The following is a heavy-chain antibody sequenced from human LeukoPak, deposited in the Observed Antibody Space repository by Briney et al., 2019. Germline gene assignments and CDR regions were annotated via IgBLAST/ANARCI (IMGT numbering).Heavy chain of an antibody. CDR2: MNPNSGNT. CDR3: ASSSNPQVGAYWYFDL. V-gene: IGHV1-8*01. D-gene: IGHD1-26*01. J-gene: IGHJ2*01. Sequence: ASVKVSCKASGYTFTSYDINWVRQATGQGLEWMGWMNPNSGNTGYAQKFQGGVTMTRNTSISTAYMELSSLRSEDTAVYYCASSSNPQVGAYWYFDLWGRGTLVTVSS. CDR1: GYTFTSYD.